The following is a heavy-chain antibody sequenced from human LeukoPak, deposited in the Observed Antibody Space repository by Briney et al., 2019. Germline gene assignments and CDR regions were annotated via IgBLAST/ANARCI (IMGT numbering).Heavy chain of an antibody. Sequence: ASVKVSCKASGYTFTSYAMNWVRQAPGQGLEWMGWINTNTGNPTYAQGFTGRFVFSLDTSVSTAYLQISSLKAEDTAVYYCASEFGDSYSDAFDIWGQGTMVTVSS. J-gene: IGHJ3*02. CDR1: GYTFTSYA. D-gene: IGHD2-21*02. V-gene: IGHV7-4-1*02. CDR3: ASEFGDSYSDAFDI. CDR2: INTNTGNP.